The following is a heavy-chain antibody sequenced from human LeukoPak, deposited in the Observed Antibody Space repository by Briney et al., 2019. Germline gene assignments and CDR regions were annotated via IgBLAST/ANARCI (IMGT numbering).Heavy chain of an antibody. CDR2: IIPIFGTA. D-gene: IGHD3-22*01. J-gene: IGHJ3*02. V-gene: IGHV1-69*05. Sequence: ASVEVSCKASGGTFSSYAISWVRQAPGQGLEWMGGIIPIFGTANYAQKFQGRVTITTDESTSTAYMELSSLRSEDTAVYYCARGDDSSYAFDIWGQGTMVTVSS. CDR3: ARGDDSSYAFDI. CDR1: GGTFSSYA.